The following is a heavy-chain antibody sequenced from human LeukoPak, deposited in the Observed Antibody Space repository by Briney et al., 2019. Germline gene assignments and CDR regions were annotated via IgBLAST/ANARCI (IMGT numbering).Heavy chain of an antibody. CDR3: ASSTGWGIDY. Sequence: TSETLSLTCTVSGGSISSGSYYWSWIRQPAGKGLEWIGRIYTSGSTNYNPSLKSRVTISVDTSKNQFSLKLSSVTAADTAVYYCASSTGWGIDYWGQGTLVTVSS. CDR1: GGSISSGSYY. J-gene: IGHJ4*02. D-gene: IGHD1-14*01. CDR2: IYTSGST. V-gene: IGHV4-61*02.